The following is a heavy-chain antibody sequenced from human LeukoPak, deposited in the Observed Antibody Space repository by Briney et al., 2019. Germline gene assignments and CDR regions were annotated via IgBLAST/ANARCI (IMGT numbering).Heavy chain of an antibody. CDR1: GGSFSGYY. CDR3: ARWSLLRFLEWLAFSAFDT. V-gene: IGHV4-34*01. CDR2: INHSGST. D-gene: IGHD3-3*01. J-gene: IGHJ3*02. Sequence: ASETLSLTCAVYGGSFSGYYWSWIRQPPGKGLEWIGEINHSGSTNYNPALKSRVTISVDTAKNQFSLKLSSVTAADTAVYYCARWSLLRFLEWLAFSAFDTWGQGTMVTVSS.